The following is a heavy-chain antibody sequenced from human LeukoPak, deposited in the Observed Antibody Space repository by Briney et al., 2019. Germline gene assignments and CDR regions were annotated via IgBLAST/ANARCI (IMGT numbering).Heavy chain of an antibody. Sequence: GASVKLSCKASGYTFTSYGISWVRQAPGQGLEWMGWISAYNGNTNYAQKLQGRVTMTTDTSTSTAYMELRSLRSDDTAVYYCARIPYYDFWSGYYSAHYDYWGQGTLVTVPS. CDR2: ISAYNGNT. J-gene: IGHJ4*02. D-gene: IGHD3-3*01. CDR3: ARIPYYDFWSGYYSAHYDY. V-gene: IGHV1-18*01. CDR1: GYTFTSYG.